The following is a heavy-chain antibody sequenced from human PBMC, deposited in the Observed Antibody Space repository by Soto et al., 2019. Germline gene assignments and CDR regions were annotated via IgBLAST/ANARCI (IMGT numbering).Heavy chain of an antibody. J-gene: IGHJ4*02. V-gene: IGHV4-30-4*01. D-gene: IGHD3-10*01. CDR2: IYYSGST. CDR1: GGSISSGDYY. CDR3: ARVGGFGATTSDY. Sequence: QVQLQESGPGLVKPSQTLSLTCTVSGGSISSGDYYWSWIRQPPGKGLEWIGYIYYSGSTYYNPSLKSRVTISVDTSKNQCSLKLSSVTAADTAVYYCARVGGFGATTSDYWGQGTLVTVSS.